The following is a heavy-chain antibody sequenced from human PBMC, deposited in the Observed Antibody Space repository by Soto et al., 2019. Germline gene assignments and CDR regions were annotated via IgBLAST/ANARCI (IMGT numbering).Heavy chain of an antibody. CDR2: ISGSTSGT. CDR1: GFAFSSYA. V-gene: IGHV3-23*01. Sequence: EVQLLESGGGLVQPGGSLRLSCAASGFAFSSYAMSWVRQAPGKGLEWVSSISGSTSGTYYADAVKGRFTISRDNSNNTLYLQMNSLRAEDTAIYYCAKDRGVIGPFDYWGQRALVTVST. J-gene: IGHJ4*02. D-gene: IGHD3-16*02. CDR3: AKDRGVIGPFDY.